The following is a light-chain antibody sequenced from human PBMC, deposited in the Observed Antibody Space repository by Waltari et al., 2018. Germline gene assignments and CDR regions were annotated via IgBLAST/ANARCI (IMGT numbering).Light chain of an antibody. CDR3: QTGGHGTCV. Sequence: QLVLTQSPSASASLGASVKLTCTLDSGHSNNIVAWLQRRPEKGPRYLMKVNSDGSHTKGDDIPVRFSGSSSGPARYLTISRLQSEDEADYYCQTGGHGTCVFGGGTKLTVV. J-gene: IGLJ3*02. CDR2: VNSDGSH. CDR1: SGHSNNI. V-gene: IGLV4-69*01.